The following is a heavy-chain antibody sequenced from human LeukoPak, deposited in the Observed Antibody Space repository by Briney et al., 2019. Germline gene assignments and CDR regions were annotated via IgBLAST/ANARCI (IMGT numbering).Heavy chain of an antibody. V-gene: IGHV3-23*01. CDR2: ISGSGGST. CDR1: GFTFSTYW. J-gene: IGHJ3*02. D-gene: IGHD3-22*01. Sequence: PGGSLRLSCAASGFTFSTYWMTWVRQAPGKGLEWVSVISGSGGSTYYADSVKGRFTISRDNSKKSLYLQMNSLRREDTALYYCAKEMTSTGTDTSSYHVPDAFDMWGKGTMVRVSS. CDR3: AKEMTSTGTDTSSYHVPDAFDM.